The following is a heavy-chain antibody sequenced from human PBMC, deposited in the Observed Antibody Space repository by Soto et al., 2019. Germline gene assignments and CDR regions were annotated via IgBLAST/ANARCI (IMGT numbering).Heavy chain of an antibody. CDR3: ARGQGGGYPYFDY. CDR1: GGSFSGYY. Sequence: ETLSLTCAVYGGSFSGYYWSWIRQPPGKGLEWIGEINHSGSTNYNPSLKSRVTISVDTSKNQFSLKLSSVSAADTAVYYCARGQGGGYPYFDYWGQGTLVTVSS. D-gene: IGHD5-12*01. J-gene: IGHJ4*02. CDR2: INHSGST. V-gene: IGHV4-34*01.